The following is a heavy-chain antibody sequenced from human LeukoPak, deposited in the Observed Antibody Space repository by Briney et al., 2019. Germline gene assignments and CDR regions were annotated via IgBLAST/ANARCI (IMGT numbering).Heavy chain of an antibody. V-gene: IGHV4-59*01. D-gene: IGHD3-16*01. Sequence: PSETLSLTCTVSGGSISSYYWSWIRQPPGKGLEWIGYIYYSGSTNYNPSLKSRVTISVDTSKNKFSLKLSSVTAADTAVYYCTRGAGWLIDYWGQGTLVTVSS. CDR2: IYYSGST. J-gene: IGHJ4*02. CDR3: TRGAGWLIDY. CDR1: GGSISSYY.